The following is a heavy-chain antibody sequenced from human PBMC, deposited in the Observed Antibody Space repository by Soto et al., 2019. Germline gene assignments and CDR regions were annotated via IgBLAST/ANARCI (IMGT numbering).Heavy chain of an antibody. CDR3: ARYVLEYFYYYYYGMDV. Sequence: ASVKVSCKASGYNFTSYGISWVRQDPGQGLEWMGWISAYNGNTNYAQKLQGRVTMTTDTSTSTVYMELSSLRSEDTAVYYCARYVLEYFYYYYYGMDVWGQGTTVTVSS. CDR2: ISAYNGNT. J-gene: IGHJ6*02. V-gene: IGHV1-18*01. CDR1: GYNFTSYG. D-gene: IGHD2-8*02.